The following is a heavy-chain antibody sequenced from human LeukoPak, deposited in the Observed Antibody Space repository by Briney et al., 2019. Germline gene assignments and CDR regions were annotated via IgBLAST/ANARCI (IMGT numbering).Heavy chain of an antibody. V-gene: IGHV1-69*04. CDR1: GGTFSSYT. CDR3: AREYCGGDCYPFLSGLFDY. D-gene: IGHD2-21*02. CDR2: IIPILGIA. J-gene: IGHJ4*02. Sequence: GSSVKVSCKASGGTFSSYTISWVRQAPGQGLEWMGRIIPILGIANYAQKFQGRVTITADKSTSTAYMDLSSLRSEDTAVYYCAREYCGGDCYPFLSGLFDYWGQGTLVTVSS.